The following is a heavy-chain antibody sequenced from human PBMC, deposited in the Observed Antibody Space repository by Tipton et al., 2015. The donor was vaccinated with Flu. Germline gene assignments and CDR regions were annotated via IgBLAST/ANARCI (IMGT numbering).Heavy chain of an antibody. CDR1: GGSISSHYYY. CDR2: VYNTGST. Sequence: LRLSCSVSGGSISSHYYYWGWVRQPPGKTLEWIGSVYNTGSTNYNPSLKSRVTVSLHTSKDQFSLDLKSVTAADSAVYYCAAYYYDTSGPIFDCWGQGALVTVSS. V-gene: IGHV4-39*01. J-gene: IGHJ4*02. CDR3: AAYYYDTSGPIFDC. D-gene: IGHD3-22*01.